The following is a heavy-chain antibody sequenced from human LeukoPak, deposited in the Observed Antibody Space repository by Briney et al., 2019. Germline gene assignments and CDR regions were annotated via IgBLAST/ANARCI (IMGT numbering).Heavy chain of an antibody. D-gene: IGHD3-22*01. V-gene: IGHV5-51*01. CDR3: ARHRGGGGYHHYYYYMDV. Sequence: GESLKISCKGSGYSFTSYWIGWVRQMPGKGLEWMRIIYPGDSDTRYSPSFQGQVTISADKSISTAYLQWSSLKASDTAMYYCARHRGGGGYHHYYYYMDVWGKGTTVTVSS. CDR1: GYSFTSYW. CDR2: IYPGDSDT. J-gene: IGHJ6*03.